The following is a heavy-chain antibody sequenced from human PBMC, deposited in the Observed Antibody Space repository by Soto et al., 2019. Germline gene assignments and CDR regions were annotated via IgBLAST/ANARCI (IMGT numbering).Heavy chain of an antibody. CDR3: ARVSYYYDSSGSQYYFDY. J-gene: IGHJ4*02. CDR2: IKSKRDGGTT. V-gene: IGHV3-15*07. CDR1: GFSLVNVW. D-gene: IGHD3-22*01. Sequence: GGSLRLSCAASGFSLVNVWMNWVRQAPGRGLEWVGRIKSKRDGGTTDYAAPVKGRFTISRDNSKNTLYLQMNSLRAEDTAVYYCARVSYYYDSSGSQYYFDYWGQGTLVTVSS.